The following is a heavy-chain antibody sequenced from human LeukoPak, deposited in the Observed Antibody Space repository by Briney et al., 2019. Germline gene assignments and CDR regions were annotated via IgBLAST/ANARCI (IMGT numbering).Heavy chain of an antibody. V-gene: IGHV3-30*18. CDR1: GFTFSSYG. CDR3: AKSPRKLRYFDWLLSDPDYYYYGMDV. CDR2: ISYDGSNK. D-gene: IGHD3-9*01. J-gene: IGHJ6*04. Sequence: PGRSLGLSCAASGFTFSSYGMHWVRQAPGKGLEWVAVISYDGSNKYYADSVKGRFTISRDNSKNTLYLQMNSLRAEDTAVYYCAKSPRKLRYFDWLLSDPDYYYYGMDVWGKGTTVTVSS.